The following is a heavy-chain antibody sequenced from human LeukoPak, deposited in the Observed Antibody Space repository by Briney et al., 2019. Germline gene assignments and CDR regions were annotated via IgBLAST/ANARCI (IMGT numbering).Heavy chain of an antibody. CDR1: GYIVSNYA. V-gene: IGHV1-18*04. D-gene: IGHD3-22*01. J-gene: IGHJ4*02. CDR2: VAPDNRT. Sequence: GASVKLSCKASGYIVSNYAIAWVRQAPGQGLEWLGWVAPDNRTDYTERIKGRVTMTRDPFTNTAYMELRTLRSDDTGIYFCAREDASKYDHWGPGTLVAVSS. CDR3: AREDASKYDH.